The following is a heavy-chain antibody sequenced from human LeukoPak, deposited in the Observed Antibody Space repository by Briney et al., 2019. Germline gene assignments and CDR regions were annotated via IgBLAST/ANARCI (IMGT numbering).Heavy chain of an antibody. Sequence: GGSLRLSCAASGFTFSSYSINWVRQAPGKGLEWVSSISSSSSYIYYADSVKGRFTISRDNAKNSLYLQMNSLRAEDTAVYYCARVGGLRASDYWGQGTLVTVSS. J-gene: IGHJ4*02. CDR3: ARVGGLRASDY. CDR1: GFTFSSYS. CDR2: ISSSSSYI. V-gene: IGHV3-21*01. D-gene: IGHD3-16*01.